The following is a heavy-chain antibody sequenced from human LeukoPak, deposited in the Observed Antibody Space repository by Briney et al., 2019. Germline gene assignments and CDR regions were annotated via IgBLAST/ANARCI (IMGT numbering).Heavy chain of an antibody. D-gene: IGHD3-22*01. J-gene: IGHJ3*02. Sequence: SQTLSLTCTVSGGSISSGSYYWSWIRQPAGKGLEWIGRIYTSGSTNYNPSLKSRVTISVDTSKNQFSLKLSSVTAADTAVYYCARVYYDSSGDSXXDIWGQGTMVTVSS. CDR2: IYTSGST. V-gene: IGHV4-61*02. CDR1: GGSISSGSYY. CDR3: ARVYYDSSGDSXXDI.